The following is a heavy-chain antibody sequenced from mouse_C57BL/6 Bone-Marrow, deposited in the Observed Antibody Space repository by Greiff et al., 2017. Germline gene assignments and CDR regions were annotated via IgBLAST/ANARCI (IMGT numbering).Heavy chain of an antibody. J-gene: IGHJ2*01. D-gene: IGHD3-2*02. V-gene: IGHV3-5*01. CDR2: IYYSGTI. Sequence: EVHLVESGPGLVKPSQTVFLTCTVTGISITTGNYRWSWIRQFPGNKLEWIGYIYYSGTITYNPSLTSPTTITRDTPKNQFFLDMNSLTAEDTATYYCARERLEKGYYFDYWGQGTTLTVSS. CDR1: GISITTGNYR. CDR3: ARERLEKGYYFDY.